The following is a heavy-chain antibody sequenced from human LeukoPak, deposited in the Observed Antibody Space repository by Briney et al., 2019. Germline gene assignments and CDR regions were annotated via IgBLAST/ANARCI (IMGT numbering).Heavy chain of an antibody. D-gene: IGHD2-21*02. J-gene: IGHJ2*01. CDR3: ARQDGVVTAIPNWYFDL. CDR1: GYTFTSYY. CDR2: INPSGGST. Sequence: ASVEVSCKASGYTFTSYYMYWVRQAPGQGLEWMGIINPSGGSTSYAQKFQGRVTMTRDTSTSTVYMELSSLRSEDTAVYYCARQDGVVTAIPNWYFDLWGRGTLVTVSS. V-gene: IGHV1-46*01.